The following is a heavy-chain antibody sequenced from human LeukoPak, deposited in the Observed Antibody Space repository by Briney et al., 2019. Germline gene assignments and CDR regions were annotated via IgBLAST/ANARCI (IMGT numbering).Heavy chain of an antibody. CDR3: ARRGRVAGIDY. V-gene: IGHV4-39*01. CDR2: IYYSGST. Sequence: SETLSLTCTVSGGSISSSSYYWGWIRQPPGKGLEWSGSIYYSGSTYYNPSLKSRVTISGDTSKNQFSLKLSSVTAADTAVYYCARRGRVAGIDYWGQGTLVTVSS. J-gene: IGHJ4*02. CDR1: GGSISSSSYY. D-gene: IGHD6-19*01.